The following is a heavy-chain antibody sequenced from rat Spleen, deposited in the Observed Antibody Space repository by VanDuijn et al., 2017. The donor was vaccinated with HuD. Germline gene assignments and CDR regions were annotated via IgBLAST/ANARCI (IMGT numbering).Heavy chain of an antibody. D-gene: IGHD3-6*01. V-gene: IGHV5-46*01. J-gene: IGHJ2*01. Sequence: EVQLVESGGGLVQPGRSLKLSCAASGFTFSSFAMAWVRQAPKKGLEWVATITSGGSNTYYPDSVKGRFTISRDNAKSTLYLQMTSLRSEDTAIYYCTKNWDYWGQGVMVTVSS. CDR2: ITSGGSNT. CDR3: TKNWDY. CDR1: GFTFSSFA.